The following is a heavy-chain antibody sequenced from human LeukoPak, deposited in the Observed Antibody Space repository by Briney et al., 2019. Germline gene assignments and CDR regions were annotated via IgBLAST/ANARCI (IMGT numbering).Heavy chain of an antibody. CDR1: GYTFTGYY. CDR3: ASSSSGWYSTPFDY. V-gene: IGHV1-2*02. CDR2: INPNSGGT. Sequence: ASVKVSCKASGYTFTGYYMHWVRQAPGQGLEWMGWINPNSGGTSYAQKFQGRVTMTRDTSISTAYMELSRLRSDDTAVYYCASSSSGWYSTPFDYWGQGTLVTVSS. D-gene: IGHD6-19*01. J-gene: IGHJ4*02.